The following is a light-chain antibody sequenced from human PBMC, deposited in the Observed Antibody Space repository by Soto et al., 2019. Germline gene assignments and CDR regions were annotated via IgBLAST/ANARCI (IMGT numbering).Light chain of an antibody. CDR3: QHYRTS. CDR1: QSVSSSY. CDR2: GAS. V-gene: IGKV3-20*01. J-gene: IGKJ4*01. Sequence: EIVLTQSPGTLPLSPGERATLSCRASQSVSSSYLAWYQQKPGQPPRLLIFGASSRATGIPDRFTGSGSGTDFTLTITRLEPEDFAVYYCQHYRTSFGGGTKVEI.